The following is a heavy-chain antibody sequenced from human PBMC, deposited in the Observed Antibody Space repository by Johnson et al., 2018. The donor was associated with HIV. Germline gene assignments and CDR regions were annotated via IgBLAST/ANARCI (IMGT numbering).Heavy chain of an antibody. CDR3: TRGESAYYESSGYYSDDAFDI. D-gene: IGHD3-22*01. J-gene: IGHJ3*02. CDR2: VSFDTINK. V-gene: IGHV3-30*04. Sequence: MQLVESGGGVVQHGRSLRVSCAASGFTFSRYAMHWVRQAPGKGPEWVAVVSFDTINKDYADSVKGRFTISRDNSKNTLYLQMNSLRAGDTALYYCTRGESAYYESSGYYSDDAFDIWGQGTMVTVSS. CDR1: GFTFSRYA.